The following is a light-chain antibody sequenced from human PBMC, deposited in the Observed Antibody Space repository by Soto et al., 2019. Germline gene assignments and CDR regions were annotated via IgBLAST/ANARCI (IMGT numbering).Light chain of an antibody. J-gene: IGKJ1*01. CDR1: QSISSY. V-gene: IGKV1-39*01. CDR3: RQSYSTPACT. Sequence: DIQMTQSPSSLSASVGDRVTITCRASQSISSYLNWYQQKPGKAPKLLIYAASSLQSGVPSRISGSGSETDFTLTISSLQHEDFATYYCRQSYSTPACTFGEGTKVEIK. CDR2: AAS.